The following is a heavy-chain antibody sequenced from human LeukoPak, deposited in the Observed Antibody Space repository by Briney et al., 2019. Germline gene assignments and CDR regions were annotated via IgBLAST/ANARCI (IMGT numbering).Heavy chain of an antibody. Sequence: SVEVSCKASGGTFSSYAISWVRQAPGQGLEWMGGIIPIFGTANYAQKFQGRVTITADESTSTAYMELSSLRSGDTAVYYCARPYCSSTSCYGGWFDPWGQGTLVTVSS. D-gene: IGHD2-2*01. CDR3: ARPYCSSTSCYGGWFDP. J-gene: IGHJ5*02. V-gene: IGHV1-69*13. CDR2: IIPIFGTA. CDR1: GGTFSSYA.